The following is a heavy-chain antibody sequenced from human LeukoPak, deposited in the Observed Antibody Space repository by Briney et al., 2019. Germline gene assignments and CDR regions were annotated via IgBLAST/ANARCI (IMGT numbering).Heavy chain of an antibody. J-gene: IGHJ6*03. CDR2: IKQDGGEK. CDR3: ARVPAADYYYYYHVDV. V-gene: IGHV3-7*01. Sequence: GGSLRLSCAASGFTFGSYWMSWVRQTPGKGLEWVANIKQDGGEKYYVDSVKGRFTISRENAENSLFLLMNSLRAEDTAVYYCARVPAADYYYYYHVDVWGKGTTVTVSS. CDR1: GFTFGSYW. D-gene: IGHD2-2*01.